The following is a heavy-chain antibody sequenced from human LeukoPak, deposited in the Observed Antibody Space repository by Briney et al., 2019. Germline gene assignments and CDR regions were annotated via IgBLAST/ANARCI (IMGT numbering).Heavy chain of an antibody. Sequence: GGSLRLSCAASGFTFDDYAMHWVRQAPGKGLEWVSGISWNSGNIGYADSVKGRFTISRDNANNSLYLQMNSLRAEDMAFYYCAKDRGFDYSSSSEAFDIWGQGTMVTVSS. CDR3: AKDRGFDYSSSSEAFDI. J-gene: IGHJ3*02. CDR2: ISWNSGNI. V-gene: IGHV3-9*03. CDR1: GFTFDDYA. D-gene: IGHD6-6*01.